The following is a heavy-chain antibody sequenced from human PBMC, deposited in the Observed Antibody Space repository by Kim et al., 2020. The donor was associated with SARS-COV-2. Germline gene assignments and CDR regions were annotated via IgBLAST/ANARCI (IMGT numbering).Heavy chain of an antibody. CDR2: INTNTGDP. V-gene: IGHV7-4-1*02. D-gene: IGHD4-17*01. J-gene: IGHJ2*01. CDR3: ARDPRGNPSGDPRHWYFDL. CDR1: GYTFTHYT. Sequence: ASVKVSCKASGYTFTHYTMNWVRQAPGQGLEWMGSINTNTGDPTYAQGFTGRFVFSFDTSVTAAFLQITSLKPDDTAMYYCARDPRGNPSGDPRHWYFDLWGRGTLVTVSS.